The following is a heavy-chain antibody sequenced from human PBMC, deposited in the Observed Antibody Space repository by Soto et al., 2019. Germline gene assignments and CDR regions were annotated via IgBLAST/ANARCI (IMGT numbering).Heavy chain of an antibody. J-gene: IGHJ4*02. CDR2: INYSGST. V-gene: IGHV4-34*01. D-gene: IGHD1-7*01. Sequence: PSXTLSLTCAVYGGTSSGYYWSWIRQPPGKGLEWIGSINYSGSTYYNPSLKSRVTISVDTSKNQFSLKLSSVTAADTAVYYCARHRWNYNRHYFDYWGQGTLVTVSS. CDR1: GGTSSGYY. CDR3: ARHRWNYNRHYFDY.